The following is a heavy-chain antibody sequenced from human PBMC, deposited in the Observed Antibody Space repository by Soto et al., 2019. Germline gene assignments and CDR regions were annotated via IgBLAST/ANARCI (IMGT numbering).Heavy chain of an antibody. D-gene: IGHD2-2*01. Sequence: ASVKVSCKASGYTFTSYAMHWVRQAPGQRLEWMGWINAGNGNTKYSQKFQGRVTITRDTSASTAYMELSSLRSEDTAVYYCARSSTSANYFDYWGQGTLVTVS. J-gene: IGHJ4*02. CDR1: GYTFTSYA. CDR2: INAGNGNT. CDR3: ARSSTSANYFDY. V-gene: IGHV1-3*01.